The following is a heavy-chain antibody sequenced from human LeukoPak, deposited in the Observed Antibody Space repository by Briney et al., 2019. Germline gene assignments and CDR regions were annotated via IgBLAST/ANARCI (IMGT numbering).Heavy chain of an antibody. V-gene: IGHV4-59*01. CDR3: ARGGGYASPIGY. CDR1: RGSLSTYY. Sequence: SETLSLTCMLPRGSLSTYYWSWLRQPPGKGLEWIGYIYHSGSTNYHPALKSRVTISVDTSKTQSSLKLSSVTAADTAVYYCARGGGYASPIGYWGQGALVTVSS. CDR2: IYHSGST. D-gene: IGHD5-12*01. J-gene: IGHJ4*02.